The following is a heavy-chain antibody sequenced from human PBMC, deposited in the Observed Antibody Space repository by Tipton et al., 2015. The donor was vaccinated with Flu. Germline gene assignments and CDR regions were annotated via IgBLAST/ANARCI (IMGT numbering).Heavy chain of an antibody. J-gene: IGHJ4*02. V-gene: IGHV4-38-2*01. CDR1: GYSISSGYY. D-gene: IGHD1-26*01. CDR3: ARQLSVGATSGFDY. CDR2: IYHSGST. Sequence: LTCAVSGYSISSGYYWGWIRQPPGKGLEWIGSIYHSGSTYYNPSLKSRVTISVDTSKNQFSLKLSSVTAADTAVYYCARQLSVGATSGFDYWGQGTLVTVSS.